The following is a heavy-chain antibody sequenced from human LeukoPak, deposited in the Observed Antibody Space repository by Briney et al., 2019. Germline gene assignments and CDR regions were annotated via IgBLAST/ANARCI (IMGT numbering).Heavy chain of an antibody. D-gene: IGHD1-1*01. J-gene: IGHJ4*02. Sequence: GGSLRLSCAASGFTVSSNYMSWVRQAPGKGLEWVSVIYSGGSTYYADSVKGRFTVSRDNAKNTLYLQMNSLRAEDTAVYYCARERKYDSNFDYWGQGTLVTVSS. V-gene: IGHV3-53*01. CDR2: IYSGGST. CDR3: ARERKYDSNFDY. CDR1: GFTVSSNY.